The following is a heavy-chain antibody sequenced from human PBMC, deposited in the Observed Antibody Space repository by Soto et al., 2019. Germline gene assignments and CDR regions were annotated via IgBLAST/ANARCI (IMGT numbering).Heavy chain of an antibody. J-gene: IGHJ4*02. CDR1: GFTFSTSW. Sequence: EVQLVESGGGLVQPGGSLRLSCAASGFTFSTSWMTWVRQAPGKGLEWVANIKQDGSETYYLDSVKGRFTVSKDNXXXXXXXXXXXXXAXXXXXXXXARDRGPNTFDYWGQGTLVTVSS. CDR2: IKQDGSET. CDR3: ARDRGPNTFDY. V-gene: IGHV3-7*01.